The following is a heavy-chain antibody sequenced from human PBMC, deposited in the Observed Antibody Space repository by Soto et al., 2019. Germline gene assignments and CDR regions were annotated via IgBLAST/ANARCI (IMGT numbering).Heavy chain of an antibody. J-gene: IGHJ3*02. CDR1: GGSISSYY. CDR3: ARSAWGYAFDI. Sequence: SETLSLTCTVSGGSISSYYWAWIRQPPGKGLEWIGYIYYSGSTKSNPSLKSRVTISVDTSKKQFSLKLRSVTAADTAVYYCARSAWGYAFDIWGQGTVVTVSS. D-gene: IGHD1-26*01. V-gene: IGHV4-59*01. CDR2: IYYSGST.